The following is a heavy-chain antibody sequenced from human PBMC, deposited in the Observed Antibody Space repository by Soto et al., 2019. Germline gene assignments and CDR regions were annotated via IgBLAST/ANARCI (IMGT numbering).Heavy chain of an antibody. CDR2: IYHSGST. J-gene: IGHJ4*02. CDR1: GYSISSGYY. Sequence: LSLTCAVSGYSISSGYYWCWIRQPPVKGLEWIGSIYHSGSTYYNPSLKSRVTISVDTSKNQFSLKLSSVTAADTAVYYCARETPSGSYYQPYFDYWGQGTLVTVSS. V-gene: IGHV4-38-2*02. D-gene: IGHD1-26*01. CDR3: ARETPSGSYYQPYFDY.